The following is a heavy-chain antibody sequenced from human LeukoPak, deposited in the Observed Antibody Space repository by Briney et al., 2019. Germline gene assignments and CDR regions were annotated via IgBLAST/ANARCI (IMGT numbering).Heavy chain of an antibody. CDR3: ARVDIVATIPPYYFDY. J-gene: IGHJ4*02. V-gene: IGHV4-34*01. D-gene: IGHD5-12*01. CDR2: INHSGST. Sequence: SETLSLTCAVYGESFSGYYWSWIRQPPGKGLEWIGEINHSGSTNYNPSLKSRVTISVDTSKNQFSLKLSSVTAADTAVYYCARVDIVATIPPYYFDYWGQGTLVTVSS. CDR1: GESFSGYY.